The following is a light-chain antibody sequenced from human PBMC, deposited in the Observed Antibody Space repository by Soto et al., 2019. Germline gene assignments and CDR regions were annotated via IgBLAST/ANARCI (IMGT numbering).Light chain of an antibody. V-gene: IGLV2-23*01. CDR2: EGS. CDR3: CSYAGSSTGV. Sequence: QSALTQPASVSGSPGQSITISCTGTSSDVGSYNLVSWYQQHPGKAPKLMIYEGSKRPSGVSNCFSGSKSGNTASLTISGLQAEDEADYYCCSYAGSSTGVFGGGTKLTVL. J-gene: IGLJ3*02. CDR1: SSDVGSYNL.